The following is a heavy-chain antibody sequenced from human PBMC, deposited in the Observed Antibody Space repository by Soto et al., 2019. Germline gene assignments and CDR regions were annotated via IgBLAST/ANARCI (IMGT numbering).Heavy chain of an antibody. CDR3: ARGTGATQYTFDV. CDR2: ISGSGGSP. V-gene: IGHV3-23*01. J-gene: IGHJ3*01. Sequence: GGSLRLSCAASGFTFNSYTMAWVRQAPGKGLEWVSSISGSGGSPSYADSVQGRFTISRDNSRNTLSLQMNSLRAEDTAVYYCARGTGATQYTFDVWGQGTMVTVSS. CDR1: GFTFNSYT. D-gene: IGHD1-26*01.